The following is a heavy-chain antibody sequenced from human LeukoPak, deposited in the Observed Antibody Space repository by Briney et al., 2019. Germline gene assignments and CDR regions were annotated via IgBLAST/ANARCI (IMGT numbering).Heavy chain of an antibody. CDR3: ASEPGYSSSWYDY. V-gene: IGHV3-21*01. D-gene: IGHD6-13*01. J-gene: IGHJ4*02. CDR1: GFTFSSYS. CDR2: ISSSSSYI. Sequence: GGSLRLSCAASGFTFSSYSMNWVRQAPGKGLEWVSSISSSSSYIYYADSVKGRFTISRDNAKNTLYLQMNSLRAEDTAVYYCASEPGYSSSWYDYWGQGTLVTVSS.